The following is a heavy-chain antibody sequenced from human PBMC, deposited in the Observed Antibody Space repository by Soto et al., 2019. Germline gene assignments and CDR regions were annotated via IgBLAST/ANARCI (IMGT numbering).Heavy chain of an antibody. Sequence: ASVKVSCKASGYTFTSYGISWVRQAPGQGLEWMGWISAYNGNTNYAQKLQVRVTMTTDTSKSTAYMELRSLRSDATAVYYCARDRFIYGESSVSYDYWGQGTLVTVSS. CDR3: ARDRFIYGESSVSYDY. CDR1: GYTFTSYG. CDR2: ISAYNGNT. D-gene: IGHD3-10*01. V-gene: IGHV1-18*01. J-gene: IGHJ4*02.